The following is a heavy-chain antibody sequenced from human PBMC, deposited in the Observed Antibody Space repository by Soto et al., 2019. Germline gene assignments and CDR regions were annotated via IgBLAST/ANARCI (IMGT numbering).Heavy chain of an antibody. J-gene: IGHJ4*01. V-gene: IGHV1-18*04. CDR2: ISTYNENM. CDR1: GSTFTSNG. D-gene: IGHD2-8*02. Sequence: GPSVKVSCKVSGSTFTSNGIGWVRQAPGQGLEWMGWISTYNENMDSAPQLHGRLNITTDTSTTTAYMELTHLKFDGTSLLYYAYVGGYRTGDYSFDLWRHGTPVTFP. CDR3: AYVGGYRTGDYSFDL.